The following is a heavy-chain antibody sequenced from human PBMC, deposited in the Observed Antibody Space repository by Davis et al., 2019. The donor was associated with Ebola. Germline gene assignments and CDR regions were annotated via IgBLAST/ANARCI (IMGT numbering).Heavy chain of an antibody. CDR3: ARGGDGYNNFDY. CDR1: GFTFDDYA. V-gene: IGHV3-9*03. J-gene: IGHJ4*02. D-gene: IGHD5-24*01. Sequence: PGGSLRLSCAASGFTFDDYAMHWVRQAPGKGLEWVSGISWNSGSIGYADSVKGRFTISRDNAKNSLYLQMNSLRAEDMALYYCARGGDGYNNFDYWGQGTLVTVSS. CDR2: ISWNSGSI.